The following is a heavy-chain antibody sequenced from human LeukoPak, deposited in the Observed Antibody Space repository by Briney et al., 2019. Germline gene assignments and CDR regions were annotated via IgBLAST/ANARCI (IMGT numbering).Heavy chain of an antibody. CDR2: ISYDGSNK. V-gene: IGHV3-30*18. CDR3: AKQATGSFDY. J-gene: IGHJ4*02. Sequence: PGGSLRLSCAASGFTFSSYGMHWVRQAPGKGLEWVAVISYDGSNKYYADSVKGRFTIPRDNSKNTLYLQMNSLRAEDTAVYYCAKQATGSFDYWGQGTLVTVSS. D-gene: IGHD5-12*01. CDR1: GFTFSSYG.